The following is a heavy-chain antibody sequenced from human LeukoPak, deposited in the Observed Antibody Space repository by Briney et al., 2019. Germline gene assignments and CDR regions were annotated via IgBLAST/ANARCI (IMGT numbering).Heavy chain of an antibody. D-gene: IGHD6-13*01. J-gene: IGHJ4*02. CDR1: GYTFTGYC. V-gene: IGHV1-2*06. Sequence: GASVKVSCKASGYTFTGYCMHWVRQAPGQGLEWMGRINPNSGDTNYAQKFQGRGTMTRDTSISTVYMELSRLRSDDTAVYYCARYRSGTADYWGQGTLVTVSS. CDR2: INPNSGDT. CDR3: ARYRSGTADY.